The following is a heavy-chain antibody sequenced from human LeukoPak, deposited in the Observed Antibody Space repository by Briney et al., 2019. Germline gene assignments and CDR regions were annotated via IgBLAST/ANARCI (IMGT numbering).Heavy chain of an antibody. CDR2: INPSGGST. CDR3: ARHVGSSWDY. D-gene: IGHD6-13*01. CDR1: GYTFTSYD. V-gene: IGHV1-46*01. Sequence: ASVTVSCTASGYTFTSYDINWVRQAPGQGLEWMGIINPSGGSTSYAQKFQGRVTMTRDTSTSTVYMELSSLRSEDTAVYYCARHVGSSWDYWGQGTLVTVSS. J-gene: IGHJ4*02.